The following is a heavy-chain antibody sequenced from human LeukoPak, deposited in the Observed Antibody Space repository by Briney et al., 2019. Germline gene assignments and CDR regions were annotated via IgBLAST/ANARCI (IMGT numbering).Heavy chain of an antibody. CDR1: GGSISSSSYY. J-gene: IGHJ3*02. CDR2: IYYGGST. CDR3: ASRTTVVRPHDI. V-gene: IGHV4-61*05. D-gene: IGHD4-23*01. Sequence: SETLSLTCTVSGGSISSSSYYWSWIRQPPGKGLEWIGYIYYGGSTNYNPSLKSRVTISVDTSKNQFSLKLSSVTAADTAVYYCASRTTVVRPHDIWGQGTMVTVSS.